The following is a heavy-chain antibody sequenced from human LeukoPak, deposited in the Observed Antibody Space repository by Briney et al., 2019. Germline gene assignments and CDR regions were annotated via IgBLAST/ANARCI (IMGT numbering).Heavy chain of an antibody. CDR3: ATSRPYSGYDLAAFDI. D-gene: IGHD5-12*01. Sequence: ASVKVPCTVSGYTLTELSMHWVRQAPGKGLEWMGGFDPEDGETIYAQKFQGRVTMTEDTSTDTAYMELGSLRSEDTAVYYCATSRPYSGYDLAAFDIWGQGTMVTVSS. V-gene: IGHV1-24*01. CDR1: GYTLTELS. CDR2: FDPEDGET. J-gene: IGHJ3*02.